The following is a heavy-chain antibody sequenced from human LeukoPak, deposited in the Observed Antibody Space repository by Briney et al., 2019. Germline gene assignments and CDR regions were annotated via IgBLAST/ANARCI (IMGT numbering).Heavy chain of an antibody. J-gene: IGHJ4*02. V-gene: IGHV4-59*08. CDR3: ARLDCIVEGCYNH. D-gene: IGHD2-15*01. CDR2: A. CDR1: GDPVTSSY. Sequence: KPSETLSLTCSVSGDPVTSSYWNWIRQPPGKGLEWIGYANYTPSLRSRLIMSVDTAKNDISLILTSVTAADTAIYYCARLDCIVEGCYNHWGRGTLVTVSS.